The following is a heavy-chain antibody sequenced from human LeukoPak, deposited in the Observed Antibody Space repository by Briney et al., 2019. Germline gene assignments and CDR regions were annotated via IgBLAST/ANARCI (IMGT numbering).Heavy chain of an antibody. CDR1: GFTFSSYA. D-gene: IGHD6-13*01. J-gene: IGHJ6*03. V-gene: IGHV3-30-3*01. CDR3: ARDAAAAGLLYYYYYMDV. CDR2: ISYDGSNK. Sequence: GGSLRLSCAASGFTFSSYAMHWVRQAPGEGLEWGAVISYDGSNKYYADSVKGRFTISRDNSKNTLYLQMNSLRAEDTAVYYCARDAAAAGLLYYYYYMDVWGKGTTVTVSS.